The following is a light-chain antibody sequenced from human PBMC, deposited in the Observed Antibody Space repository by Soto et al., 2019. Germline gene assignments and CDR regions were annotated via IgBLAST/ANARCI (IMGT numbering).Light chain of an antibody. Sequence: QSALTQPASVSGSPGQSITISCTGTSSGVGAYNYFSWYQHHPGKAPKLMIYDVNNRPSGVSDRFSGSKSGNTASLTISGLKAEDEADYYCSSYKSRTTLVFGGGTKLTVL. CDR1: SSGVGAYNY. J-gene: IGLJ2*01. CDR3: SSYKSRTTLV. CDR2: DVN. V-gene: IGLV2-14*03.